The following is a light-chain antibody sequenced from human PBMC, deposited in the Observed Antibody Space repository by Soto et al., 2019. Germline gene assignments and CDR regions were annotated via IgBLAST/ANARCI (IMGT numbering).Light chain of an antibody. V-gene: IGKV3-20*01. CDR3: QQYCSSPPVT. CDR2: GAS. CDR1: QSVSSSY. J-gene: IGKJ5*01. Sequence: EIVLTQSPGTLSLSPGERATLSCGASQSVSSSYLAWYQQKPGQTPRLLIYGASGTTTGIPDRFSGSGSGTEFTLTISRLEPEDFAVYYCQQYCSSPPVTFGQGTRLEIK.